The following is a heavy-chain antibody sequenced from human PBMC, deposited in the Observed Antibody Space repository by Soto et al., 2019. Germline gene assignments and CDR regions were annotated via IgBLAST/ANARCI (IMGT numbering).Heavy chain of an antibody. D-gene: IGHD4-17*01. CDR1: GGSFTDYK. V-gene: IGHV4-34*01. CDR3: AGGPDYGDYDA. J-gene: IGHJ5*02. Sequence: QVQLRQWGAGLLKPSETLSLTCVVSGGSFTDYKWTWIRQSPEKGLEWIGEIRHNGDTDSKPSLSSRLTMSLATSKNQSSLHLSSVTSADTAVYFCAGGPDYGDYDAWGQGTLVTV. CDR2: IRHNGDT.